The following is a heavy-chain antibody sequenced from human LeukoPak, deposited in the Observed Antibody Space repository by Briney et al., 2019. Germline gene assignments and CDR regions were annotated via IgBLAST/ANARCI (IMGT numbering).Heavy chain of an antibody. CDR3: AKDGAQYSSGPECDP. CDR2: ISHDGMNA. V-gene: IGHV3-23*01. J-gene: IGHJ5*02. CDR1: GLHFSGTA. D-gene: IGHD6-19*01. Sequence: GGSLRLSCAASGLHFSGTAMSWVRQAPGKGLEWVSAISHDGMNAYYADSVKGRFSISRDNSKKTVSLEMSSLTAADTGVYYCAKDGAQYSSGPECDPRGQGALVTVSP.